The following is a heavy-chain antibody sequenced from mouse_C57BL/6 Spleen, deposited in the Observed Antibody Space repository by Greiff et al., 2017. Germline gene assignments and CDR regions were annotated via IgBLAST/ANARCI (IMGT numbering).Heavy chain of an antibody. CDR2: IWGDGST. CDR1: GFSLTSYG. D-gene: IGHD4-1*01. CDR3: AKPGGTQGAMDY. J-gene: IGHJ4*01. Sequence: QVQLKESGPGLVAPSQSLSITCTVSGFSLTSYGVSWFRQPPGRGLEWRGVIWGDGSTNYHSALRSRLSISKDNSKSQVFLKLNSLQTEDTATYYCAKPGGTQGAMDYWGQGTAVTVSS. V-gene: IGHV2-3*01.